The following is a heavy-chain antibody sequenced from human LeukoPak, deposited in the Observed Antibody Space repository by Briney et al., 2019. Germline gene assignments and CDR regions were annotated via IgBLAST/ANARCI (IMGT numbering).Heavy chain of an antibody. D-gene: IGHD6-6*01. CDR3: AEGSSAPGY. CDR2: IDSTSTYI. J-gene: IGHJ4*02. CDR1: GYIFSDYS. V-gene: IGHV3-21*01. Sequence: GGSLRLACAAYGYIFSDYSMNWVRQAPGKGLEWVSFIDSTSTYIHYADSVKGRFTISRENAKNSLFLQTNGLRDEDTAVYYCAEGSSAPGYWGQGTLVTVS.